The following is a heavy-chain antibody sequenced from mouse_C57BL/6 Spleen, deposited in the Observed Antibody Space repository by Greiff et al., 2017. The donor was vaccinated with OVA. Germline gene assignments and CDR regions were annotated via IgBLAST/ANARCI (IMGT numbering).Heavy chain of an antibody. D-gene: IGHD1-1*01. CDR2: INPGSGGT. J-gene: IGHJ3*01. CDR1: GYAFTNYL. Sequence: QVQLQQSGAELVRPGTSVKVSCKASGYAFTNYLIEWVKQRPGQGLEWIGVINPGSGGTNYNEKFKGKATLTADKSSSTAYMQLSSLTSEDSAVYFCARGGSSYGFAYWGQGTLVTVSA. CDR3: ARGGSSYGFAY. V-gene: IGHV1-54*01.